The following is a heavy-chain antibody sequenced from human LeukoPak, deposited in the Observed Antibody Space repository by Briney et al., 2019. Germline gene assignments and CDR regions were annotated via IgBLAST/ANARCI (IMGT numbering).Heavy chain of an antibody. Sequence: PGGSLRLSCAASGFTFSSYAMSWVRQAPGKGLEWVSAISGSGGSTYYADSVKGRFTISRDNSKNTLYLQMNSLRAEDTAVYYCAKGGICSSTSCYPRWFDPWGQGTLVTVSS. D-gene: IGHD2-2*01. CDR3: AKGGICSSTSCYPRWFDP. J-gene: IGHJ5*02. CDR1: GFTFSSYA. V-gene: IGHV3-23*01. CDR2: ISGSGGST.